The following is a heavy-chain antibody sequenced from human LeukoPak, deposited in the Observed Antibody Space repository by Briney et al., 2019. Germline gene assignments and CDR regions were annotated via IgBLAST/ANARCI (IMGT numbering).Heavy chain of an antibody. V-gene: IGHV1-2*02. CDR3: AKERYILATMGKNWFDP. J-gene: IGHJ5*02. D-gene: IGHD5-12*01. CDR2: INPNSGGT. CDR1: GYTFTDYY. Sequence: ASVKVSCKASGYTFTDYYVHWVRQAPGQGLEWMGWINPNSGGTNPAQKFQGRVTMTRDTCISTAYMELRRLRSDDTAVYYCAKERYILATMGKNWFDPWGQGTLVTVSS.